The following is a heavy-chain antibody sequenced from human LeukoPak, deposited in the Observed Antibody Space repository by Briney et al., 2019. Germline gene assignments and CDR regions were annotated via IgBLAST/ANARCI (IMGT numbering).Heavy chain of an antibody. D-gene: IGHD3-9*01. Sequence: PGRSLRLSCAASGFTFSSYAMHWARQAPGKGLEWVAVISYDGSNKYYADSVKGRFTISRDNSKNTLSLQMNSLRAEDTAVYYCARDGPPLLVTYPNWYFDLWGRGTLVTVSS. CDR1: GFTFSSYA. V-gene: IGHV3-30-3*01. CDR2: ISYDGSNK. CDR3: ARDGPPLLVTYPNWYFDL. J-gene: IGHJ2*01.